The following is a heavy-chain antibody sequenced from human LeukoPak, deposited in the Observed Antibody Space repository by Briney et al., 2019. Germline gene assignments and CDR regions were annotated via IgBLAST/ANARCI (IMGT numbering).Heavy chain of an antibody. D-gene: IGHD3-10*01. J-gene: IGHJ5*02. V-gene: IGHV1-2*06. CDR2: INPNSGGT. CDR3: ARDRYYYGSGSYYNRGNWFDP. Sequence: ASVKVSCKASGYTFTGYYMHWVRRAPGQGLEWMGRINPNSGGTNYAQKFQGRVTMTRDTSISTAYMELSRLRSDDTAVYYCARDRYYYGSGSYYNRGNWFDPWGQGTLVTVSS. CDR1: GYTFTGYY.